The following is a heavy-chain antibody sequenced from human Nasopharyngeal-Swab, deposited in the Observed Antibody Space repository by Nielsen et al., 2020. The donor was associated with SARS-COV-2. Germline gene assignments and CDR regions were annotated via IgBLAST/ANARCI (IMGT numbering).Heavy chain of an antibody. CDR3: TRSTWIPLDS. Sequence: VRQSPGKGLEWIGEINHSDRTIYNPSLKSRLTISADASKNQFSLELRSVTAADTAVYYCTRSTWIPLDSWGPGTLVTVSS. CDR2: INHSDRT. V-gene: IGHV4-34*01. J-gene: IGHJ4*02. D-gene: IGHD5-12*01.